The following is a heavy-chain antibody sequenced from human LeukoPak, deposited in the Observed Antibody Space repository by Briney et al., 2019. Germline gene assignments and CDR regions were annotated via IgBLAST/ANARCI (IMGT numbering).Heavy chain of an antibody. CDR3: AKLTTGYSGYDWEYFDY. CDR1: GFTFSSYA. J-gene: IGHJ4*02. CDR2: LSGSGGST. Sequence: GGSLRLSCAASGFTFSSYAMSWVRQAPGKGLEWVSALSGSGGSTYYADSVKGRFTISRDNSKNTLYLQMNSLRAEDTAVYYCAKLTTGYSGYDWEYFDYWGQGTLVTVSS. D-gene: IGHD5-12*01. V-gene: IGHV3-23*01.